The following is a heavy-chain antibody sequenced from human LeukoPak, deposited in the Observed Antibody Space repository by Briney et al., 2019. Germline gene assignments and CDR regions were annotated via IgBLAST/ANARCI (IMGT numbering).Heavy chain of an antibody. D-gene: IGHD1-7*01. Sequence: SETLSLTCSVSGASISSLTCYWGWIRQTPGKGLEWIGSLYNRDITYYSPSLESRVAIAGDTSKNQFSLTLRAVTAADTGLYFCAVQESVNYKNWFDPWGQGTHVIVS. CDR2: LYNRDIT. J-gene: IGHJ5*02. CDR1: GASISSLTCY. CDR3: AVQESVNYKNWFDP. V-gene: IGHV4-39*01.